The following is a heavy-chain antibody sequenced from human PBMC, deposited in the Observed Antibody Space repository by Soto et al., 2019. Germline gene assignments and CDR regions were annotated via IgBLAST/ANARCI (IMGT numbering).Heavy chain of an antibody. D-gene: IGHD3-10*01. J-gene: IGHJ4*02. CDR1: GYSFTSYW. V-gene: IGHV5-51*01. Sequence: PGESLKISCKGSGYSFTSYWIGWVRQMPGKGLEWMGIIYPGDSDTRYSPSFQGQVTISADKSISTAYLQWSSLKASDTAMYYCARVRKGSGSYYGAFDYWGQGTLVTVSS. CDR3: ARVRKGSGSYYGAFDY. CDR2: IYPGDSDT.